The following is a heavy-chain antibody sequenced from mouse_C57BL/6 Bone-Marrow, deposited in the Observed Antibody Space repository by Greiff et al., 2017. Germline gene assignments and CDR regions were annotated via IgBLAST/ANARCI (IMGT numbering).Heavy chain of an antibody. CDR3: AREVIVTTRYYAMDY. CDR2: IHPNSGST. CDR1: GYTFTSYW. Sequence: VKLQQPGAELVKPGASVKLSCKASGYTFTSYWMHWVKQRPGQGLEWIGMIHPNSGSTNYNEKFKSKATLTVDKSSSTAYMQLSSLTSEDSAVYYCAREVIVTTRYYAMDYWGQGTSVTVSA. D-gene: IGHD2-5*01. V-gene: IGHV1-64*01. J-gene: IGHJ4*01.